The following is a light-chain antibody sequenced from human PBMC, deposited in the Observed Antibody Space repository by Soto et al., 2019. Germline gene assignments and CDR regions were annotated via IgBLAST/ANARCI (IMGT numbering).Light chain of an antibody. CDR1: QTLTSSY. CDR2: GAS. J-gene: IGKJ1*01. CDR3: QYYDPSPAWT. Sequence: EIVLTQSPGTLSLSPGERATLSCRASQTLTSSYLAWYQQKPGQAPRLLIYGASRRATGIPDRFSGSGSGTDFTLTISRLESEDFAAYYCQYYDPSPAWTFGQGTRVEIK. V-gene: IGKV3-20*01.